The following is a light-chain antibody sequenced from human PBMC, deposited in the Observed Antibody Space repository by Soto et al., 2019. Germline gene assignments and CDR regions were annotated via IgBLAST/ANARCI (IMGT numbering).Light chain of an antibody. Sequence: DIQMTQSPSSLSASVGDRVTITCRSSQSISSYLNCYQQKPAKAPKLLIYAASSLQSGVPSRFSGSGSGTDFTLTISSLQPEDFATYYCQQSYSTPRLTFGGGTKVEIK. CDR2: AAS. CDR3: QQSYSTPRLT. V-gene: IGKV1-39*01. CDR1: QSISSY. J-gene: IGKJ4*01.